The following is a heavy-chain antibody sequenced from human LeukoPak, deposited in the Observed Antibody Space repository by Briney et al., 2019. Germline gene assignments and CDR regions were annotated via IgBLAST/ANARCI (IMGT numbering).Heavy chain of an antibody. CDR1: GGSISSTSYF. J-gene: IGHJ6*03. D-gene: IGHD6-6*01. Sequence: SETLSLTCTVSGGSISSTSYFWGWIRQPPGKGLEWIGSIYYSGSANYNPSLKSPVTMSVDTPKNQFSLKLTSVTAADTAVYYCARQSIAARGYYYYMDVWGKGTTVTVSS. CDR2: IYYSGSA. V-gene: IGHV4-39*01. CDR3: ARQSIAARGYYYYMDV.